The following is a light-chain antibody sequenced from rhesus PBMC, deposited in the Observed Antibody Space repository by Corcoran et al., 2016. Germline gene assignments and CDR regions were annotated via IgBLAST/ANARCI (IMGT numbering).Light chain of an antibody. V-gene: IGKV3-42*02. CDR1: QSVSSS. CDR2: GAS. Sequence: EMVMTQSPATLSLSPGERATLSCRASQSVSSSLAWYQQKPGQAPKRLIYGASSRATGIPDRVSGSGSGTEFTLTISSLEPEDVGVYHCQQYNDLLTFGGGTKVEIK. J-gene: IGKJ4*01. CDR3: QQYNDLLT.